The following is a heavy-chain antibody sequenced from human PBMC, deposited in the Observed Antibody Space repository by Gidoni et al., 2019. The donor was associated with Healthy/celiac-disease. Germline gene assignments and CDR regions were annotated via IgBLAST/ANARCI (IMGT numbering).Heavy chain of an antibody. V-gene: IGHV3-23*01. CDR3: AKDLARGARSAAAFDI. CDR1: GFTFSSYA. CDR2: ISGSGGST. J-gene: IGHJ3*02. D-gene: IGHD2-15*01. Sequence: EVQLLESGGGLVQPGGSLRLSCAASGFTFSSYAMSWVRQAPGKGLEWVSAISGSGGSTYYADSVKGRFTISRDNSKNTLYLQMNSLRAEDTAVYYCAKDLARGARSAAAFDIWGQGTMVTVSS.